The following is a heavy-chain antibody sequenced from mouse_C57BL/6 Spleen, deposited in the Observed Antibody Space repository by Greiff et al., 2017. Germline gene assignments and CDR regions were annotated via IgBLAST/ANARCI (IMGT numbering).Heavy chain of an antibody. CDR1: GYAFSSYW. V-gene: IGHV1-80*01. Sequence: QVQLQQSWAELVKPRASVKISCKASGYAFSSYWMNWVKHRPGTGLEWIGQIYPGDGATNYNGKFKGKDTLTADKSSSTAYMQLSSLTSEDSAVYFCARGSADAMDYWGQGTSVTVSS. J-gene: IGHJ4*01. CDR2: IYPGDGAT. CDR3: ARGSADAMDY.